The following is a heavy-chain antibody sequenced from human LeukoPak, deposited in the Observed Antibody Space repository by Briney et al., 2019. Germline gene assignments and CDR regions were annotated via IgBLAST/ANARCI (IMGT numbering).Heavy chain of an antibody. V-gene: IGHV3-23*01. Sequence: GASLRLSCAASGSTFSNYAMSWVRQAPGKGLEWVSAITGSGGGTYYADSVKGRFTISRDNSKNTLYLQMNSLRAADTAVYYCAKWGDYDVLTGYYDPDYWGQGTLVTVSS. CDR1: GSTFSNYA. J-gene: IGHJ4*02. CDR3: AKWGDYDVLTGYYDPDY. CDR2: ITGSGGGT. D-gene: IGHD3-9*01.